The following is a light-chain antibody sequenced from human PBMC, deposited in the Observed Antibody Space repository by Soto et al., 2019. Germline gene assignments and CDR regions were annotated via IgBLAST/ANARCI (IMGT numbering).Light chain of an antibody. Sequence: IQMTQSPDSVSASVGDTITITCRASQAISNWIAWYQQKPGQAPKILIYAASTLQGGVPLRFSGSGSGTDFTLTISSLQTEDFATYYCQQANSFPHTVDGGTRVEVK. V-gene: IGKV1D-12*01. CDR3: QQANSFPHT. CDR2: AAS. CDR1: QAISNW. J-gene: IGKJ4*01.